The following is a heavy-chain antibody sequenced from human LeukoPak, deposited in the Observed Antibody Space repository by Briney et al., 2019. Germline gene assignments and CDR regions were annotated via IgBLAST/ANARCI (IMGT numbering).Heavy chain of an antibody. V-gene: IGHV3-7*01. CDR3: ARDGSGWYVDY. CDR2: INQGGNDR. CDR1: GFTFSSHW. Sequence: GGSLRLSCAASGFTFSSHWMSWVRQAPGKGLEWVANINQGGNDRNYVDSVKGRFTISRDNAQNSLYLQMDSLRAEDTAVYYCARDGSGWYVDYWGQGTLVTVSS. D-gene: IGHD6-19*01. J-gene: IGHJ4*02.